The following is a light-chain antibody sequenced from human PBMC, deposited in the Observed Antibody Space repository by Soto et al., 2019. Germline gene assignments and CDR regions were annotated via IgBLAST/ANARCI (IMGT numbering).Light chain of an antibody. Sequence: AIQLTQSPSSLSASVGDRVTITCRASQGISSALAWYQQKPGKAPKLLIYDASCLESGVPSRFSGSGSGTNFTLTSSSLQPEDFSIYYCQQFNSYPLTFGGGTKVEIK. CDR3: QQFNSYPLT. V-gene: IGKV1-13*02. CDR2: DAS. J-gene: IGKJ4*01. CDR1: QGISSA.